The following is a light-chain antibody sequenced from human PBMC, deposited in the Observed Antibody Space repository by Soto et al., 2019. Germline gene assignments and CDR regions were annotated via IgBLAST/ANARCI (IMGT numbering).Light chain of an antibody. CDR1: SSDVGGYNY. J-gene: IGLJ2*01. CDR3: SSYTSSSTLMV. V-gene: IGLV2-14*01. CDR2: DVS. Sequence: QSALTQPASVSWSPGQSITISCTGTSSDVGGYNYVSWYQQHPGKAPKLMIYDVSNRPSGVSNRFSGSKSGNTASLTISGLQAEDEADYYCSSYTSSSTLMVFGGVTKLTVL.